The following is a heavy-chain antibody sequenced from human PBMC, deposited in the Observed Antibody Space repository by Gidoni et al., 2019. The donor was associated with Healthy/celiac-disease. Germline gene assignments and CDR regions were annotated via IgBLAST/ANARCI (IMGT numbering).Heavy chain of an antibody. J-gene: IGHJ4*02. Sequence: QLQLQESGPGLVQPSETLSLTCTVSGGSISSSSYYWGWIRQPPGKGLEWIGSIYYSGSTYYNPSLKSRVTISVDTSKNQFSLKLSSVTAADTAVYYWARRGVDYSNYGKYYFDYWGQGTLVTVSS. CDR3: ARRGVDYSNYGKYYFDY. V-gene: IGHV4-39*01. CDR2: IYYSGST. D-gene: IGHD4-4*01. CDR1: GGSISSSSYY.